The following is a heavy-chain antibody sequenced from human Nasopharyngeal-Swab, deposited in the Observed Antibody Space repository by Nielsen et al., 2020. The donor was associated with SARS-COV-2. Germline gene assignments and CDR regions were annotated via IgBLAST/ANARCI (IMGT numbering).Heavy chain of an antibody. J-gene: IGHJ4*02. CDR1: GYTFTSYY. CDR3: ARGPDYGDYEAVY. CDR2: INPSGGST. Sequence: ASVKVSCKASGYTFTSYYMHWVRQAPGQGLEWMGIINPSGGSTSYAQKLQGRVTMTTDTSTSTAYMELRSLRSDDTAVYYCARGPDYGDYEAVYWGQGTLVTVSS. D-gene: IGHD4-17*01. V-gene: IGHV1-46*01.